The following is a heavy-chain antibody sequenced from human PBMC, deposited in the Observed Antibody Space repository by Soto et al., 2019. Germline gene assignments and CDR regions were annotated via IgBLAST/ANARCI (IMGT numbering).Heavy chain of an antibody. V-gene: IGHV1-69*12. CDR1: GGTFSNSP. D-gene: IGHD2-15*01. Sequence: QVQLVQSGAEVKKPGSSVKVSCKSSGGTFSNSPISWVRQAPGQGLEWVGGVIPVFKTANYAQKFQGRVTITADEXTXTXYMGLSSLRSGDTAVYYCARSRFVVGVTEDYYGMDVWGQGTTVTVSS. CDR3: ARSRFVVGVTEDYYGMDV. J-gene: IGHJ6*02. CDR2: VIPVFKTA.